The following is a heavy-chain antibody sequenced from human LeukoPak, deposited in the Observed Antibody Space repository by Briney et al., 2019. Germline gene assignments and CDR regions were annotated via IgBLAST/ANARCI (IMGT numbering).Heavy chain of an antibody. CDR3: ARVYDSSGYYSAFDI. D-gene: IGHD3-22*01. J-gene: IGHJ3*02. Sequence: GGSLRLSCAASGFTFSSYSMNWVRQAPGKGLEWVSSISSSSSYIYYADSVKGRFTISRDNAKNSLYLQMNSLRAKDTAVYYCARVYDSSGYYSAFDIWSQGTMVTVSS. V-gene: IGHV3-21*01. CDR1: GFTFSSYS. CDR2: ISSSSSYI.